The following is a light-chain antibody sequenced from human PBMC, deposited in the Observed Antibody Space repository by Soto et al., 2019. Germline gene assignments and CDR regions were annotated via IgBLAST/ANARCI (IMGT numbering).Light chain of an antibody. Sequence: EIVLTQSPGTLSLSPGERATLSCRASQSVSSSYLAWYQQKPGQAPRLLIYGASSRATGIPDRFSGSGSGTDFAVSIIRMEPEDFAVYYCQQYGSSPGVTFGQGTRLEIK. V-gene: IGKV3-20*01. CDR1: QSVSSSY. CDR3: QQYGSSPGVT. J-gene: IGKJ5*01. CDR2: GAS.